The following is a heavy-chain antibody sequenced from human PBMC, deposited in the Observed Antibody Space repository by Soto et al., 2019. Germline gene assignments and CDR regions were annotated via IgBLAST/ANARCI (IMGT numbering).Heavy chain of an antibody. J-gene: IGHJ6*02. D-gene: IGHD2-15*01. CDR1: GFTFSSYS. CDR2: ISSSSSYI. V-gene: IGHV3-21*01. CDR3: ARGSVVVATSGVYYGMDV. Sequence: GGSLRLSCAASGFTFSSYSMNWVRQAPGKGLEWVSSISSSSSYIYYADSVKGRFTISRDNAKNSLYLQMNSLRAEDTAVYYCARGSVVVATSGVYYGMDVWGQGTTVTVSS.